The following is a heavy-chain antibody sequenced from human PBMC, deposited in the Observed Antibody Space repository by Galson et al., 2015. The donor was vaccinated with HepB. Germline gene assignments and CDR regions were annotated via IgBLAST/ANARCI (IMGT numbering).Heavy chain of an antibody. CDR2: ISAYNGNT. V-gene: IGHV1-18*01. D-gene: IGHD3-3*01. J-gene: IGHJ3*02. CDR3: AGPRGYTIFGVVGDAFDI. CDR1: GYTFTSYG. Sequence: VKVSCKASGYTFTSYGISWVRQAPGQGLEWMGWISAYNGNTNYAQKLQGRVTMTTDTSTSTAYMELRSLRSDDTAVYYCAGPRGYTIFGVVGDAFDIWGQGTMVTVSS.